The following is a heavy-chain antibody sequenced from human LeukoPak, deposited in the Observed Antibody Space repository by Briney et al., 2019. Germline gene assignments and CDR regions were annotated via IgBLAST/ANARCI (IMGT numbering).Heavy chain of an antibody. D-gene: IGHD6-13*01. CDR2: ISYDGSNK. Sequence: GGSLRLSCAASGFTFSSYAMHWVRQAPGKGLEWVAVISYDGSNKYYADSVKGRFTISRDNSKNTLYLQMNSLRAEDTAVYYCAKGSSSPYDAFDIRGQGTMVTVSS. CDR1: GFTFSSYA. J-gene: IGHJ3*02. CDR3: AKGSSSPYDAFDI. V-gene: IGHV3-30-3*01.